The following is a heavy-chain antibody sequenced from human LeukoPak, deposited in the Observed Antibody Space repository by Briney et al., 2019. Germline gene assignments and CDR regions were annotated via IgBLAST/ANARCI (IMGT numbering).Heavy chain of an antibody. CDR1: GFTFSSYW. CDR2: IKQDGSEK. D-gene: IGHD1/OR15-1a*01. J-gene: IGHJ4*02. V-gene: IGHV3-7*05. CDR3: ARATGWHNESSYKFDY. Sequence: GGSQRLSCAASGFTFSSYWMTWVRQAPGKGLEWVANIKQDGSEKYYVDSVKGRFTISRDNAKNSLYLQMNSLRDEDTAVYYCARATGWHNESSYKFDYWGQGPRVTVSS.